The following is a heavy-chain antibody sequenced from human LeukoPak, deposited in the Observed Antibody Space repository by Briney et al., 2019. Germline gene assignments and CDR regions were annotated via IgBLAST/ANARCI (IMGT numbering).Heavy chain of an antibody. J-gene: IGHJ4*02. CDR2: INSDGSST. Sequence: PGGSLRLSCAASGFTFSSYWMPWVRQAPGKGLVWVSRINSDGSSTRYADSVKGRFTISRDNAKNTLYLQMNSLRADDTAVYYCARGGNSGSYYGFDYWGQGTLVTVSS. V-gene: IGHV3-74*01. CDR1: GFTFSSYW. D-gene: IGHD1-26*01. CDR3: ARGGNSGSYYGFDY.